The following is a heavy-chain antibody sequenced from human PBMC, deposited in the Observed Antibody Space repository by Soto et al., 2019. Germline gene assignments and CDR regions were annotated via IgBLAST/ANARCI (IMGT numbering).Heavy chain of an antibody. CDR1: GGSISSSSYY. V-gene: IGHV4-39*01. Sequence: SETLSLTCTVSGGSISSSSYYWGWIRQPPGKGLEWIGSIYYSGTTYYNPSLKSRVTISVDTSKNQFSLKLSSVTAADTAVYYCARHRGYYDILTGYYTELNFDYWGQGTLVTVS. CDR3: ARHRGYYDILTGYYTELNFDY. J-gene: IGHJ4*02. D-gene: IGHD3-9*01. CDR2: IYYSGTT.